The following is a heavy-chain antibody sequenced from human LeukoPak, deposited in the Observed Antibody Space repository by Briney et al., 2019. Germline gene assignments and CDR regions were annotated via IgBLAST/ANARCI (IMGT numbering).Heavy chain of an antibody. CDR1: GFTFSTAW. D-gene: IGHD2-21*02. J-gene: IGHJ5*02. CDR2: IRGSGGST. V-gene: IGHV3-23*01. CDR3: AKDGMDDYLLTARNWFDP. Sequence: GGSLGLSCAASGFTFSTAWMIWVRQPPGRGLEWVAPIRGSGGSTYYADSVKGRFTISRDNSKNTLYLQMNSLRAEDTAVYYCAKDGMDDYLLTARNWFDPWGQGTLVTVSS.